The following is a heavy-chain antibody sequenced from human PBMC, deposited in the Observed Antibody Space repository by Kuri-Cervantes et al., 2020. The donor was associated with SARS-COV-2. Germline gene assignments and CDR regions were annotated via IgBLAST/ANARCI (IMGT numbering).Heavy chain of an antibody. CDR2: ISGSGGST. J-gene: IGHJ5*02. V-gene: IGHV3-23*01. CDR3: AKDKASTLVVPAAISWFDP. Sequence: GGSLRLSCAASGFTFSSYAMSWVRQVQGKGLEWVSAISGSGGSTYYADSVKGRLTISRDNSKNTLYLQMNSLRAEDTAVYYCAKDKASTLVVPAAISWFDPWGQGTLVTVSS. CDR1: GFTFSSYA. D-gene: IGHD2-2*01.